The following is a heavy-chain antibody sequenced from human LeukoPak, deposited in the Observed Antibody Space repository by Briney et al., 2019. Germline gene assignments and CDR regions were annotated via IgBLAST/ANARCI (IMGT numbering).Heavy chain of an antibody. CDR3: TRPRGGYYGSGSYSH. J-gene: IGHJ4*02. CDR2: IKQDGSEI. D-gene: IGHD3-10*01. Sequence: PGGSLRLSCAASGFTFSGYWMSWVRQAPGKGPEWVANIKQDGSEIYYVDSVKGRFTISRDNAKNSVSLQMNSLGGEDTAVYYCTRPRGGYYGSGSYSHWGQGTLVTVSS. V-gene: IGHV3-7*03. CDR1: GFTFSGYW.